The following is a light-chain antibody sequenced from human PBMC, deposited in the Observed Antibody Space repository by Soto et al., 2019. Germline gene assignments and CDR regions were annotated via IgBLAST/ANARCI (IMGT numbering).Light chain of an antibody. CDR2: DAS. CDR3: QQYNTYPYT. V-gene: IGKV1-5*01. CDR1: QSIAIW. Sequence: DIQMTQSPSTLSASAGDRVTITCRASQSIAIWLAWYQQKPGKAPNLLIYDASTLESGVPSRFSGSGSGTEFTLTISNLQPADFATYYCQQYNTYPYTFCQGTKLEIK. J-gene: IGKJ2*01.